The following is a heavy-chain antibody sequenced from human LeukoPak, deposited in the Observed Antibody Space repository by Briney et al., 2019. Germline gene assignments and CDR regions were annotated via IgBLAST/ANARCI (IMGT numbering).Heavy chain of an antibody. J-gene: IGHJ4*02. D-gene: IGHD3-22*01. CDR3: ARADRNIGYYGFPDY. CDR2: INPNGGGT. V-gene: IGHV1-2*02. CDR1: GYTFTGYY. Sequence: GASVKVSCKASGYTFTGYYVHWVRQAPGQGLEWMGWINPNGGGTNYAQKFQGRVTMTRDTSIGTVYMELSRLRSDDTAVYYCARADRNIGYYGFPDYWGQGTLVTVSS.